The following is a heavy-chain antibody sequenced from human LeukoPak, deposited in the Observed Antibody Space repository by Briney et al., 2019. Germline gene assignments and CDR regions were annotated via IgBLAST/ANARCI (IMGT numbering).Heavy chain of an antibody. D-gene: IGHD6-13*01. CDR1: GFTFSSYS. Sequence: GGSLRLSCAASGFTFSSYSMNWVRQAPGKGLEWVSSISSSSSYIYYADSVKGRFTISRDNAKNSLYLQMNSLRAEDTAVYYCAREPWSSFPNFDYWGQGTLVTVSS. J-gene: IGHJ4*02. CDR3: AREPWSSFPNFDY. CDR2: ISSSSSYI. V-gene: IGHV3-21*01.